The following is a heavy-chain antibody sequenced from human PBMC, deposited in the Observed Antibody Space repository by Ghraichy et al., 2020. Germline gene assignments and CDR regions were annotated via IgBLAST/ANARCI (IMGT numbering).Heavy chain of an antibody. J-gene: IGHJ4*02. D-gene: IGHD3-10*01. CDR2: IDWDDDK. CDR1: GFSLSTSGMC. V-gene: IGHV2-70*11. CDR3: ARIHLIDGSGSYYTPIAFDY. Sequence: SGPTLVKPTQTLTLTCTFSGFSLSTSGMCVSWIRQPPGKALEWLARIDWDDDKYYSTSLKTRLTISKDTSKNQVVLTMTNMDPVDTATYYCARIHLIDGSGSYYTPIAFDYWGQGTLVTVSS.